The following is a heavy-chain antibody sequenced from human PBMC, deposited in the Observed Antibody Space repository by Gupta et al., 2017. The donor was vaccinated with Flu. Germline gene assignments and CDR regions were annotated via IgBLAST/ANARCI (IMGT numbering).Heavy chain of an antibody. CDR1: FTFSSYS. D-gene: IGHD1-26*01. V-gene: IGHV3-48*01. J-gene: IGHJ4*02. CDR2: ISSGSSTI. CDR3: ARGAAGGAFDY. Sequence: FTFSSYSMNWVRQTPGKGLEWVSYISSGSSTIYYADSVKGRFTISRDNAKNSLYLQMNSLRAEDTAVYYCARGAAGGAFDYWGQGTLVTVSS.